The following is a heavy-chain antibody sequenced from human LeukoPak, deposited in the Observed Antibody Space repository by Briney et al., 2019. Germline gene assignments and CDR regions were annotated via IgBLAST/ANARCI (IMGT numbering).Heavy chain of an antibody. CDR3: AKVPRRYYGHSIDY. V-gene: IGHV3-30*18. Sequence: GRSLRLSCAASGFTFSSYGMHWVRQAPGKGLEWVAVISYDGSNKYYADSMKGRFTISRDNSKNTLYLQMNSLRAEDTAVYYCAKVPRRYYGHSIDYWGQGTLVTVSS. J-gene: IGHJ4*02. CDR1: GFTFSSYG. CDR2: ISYDGSNK. D-gene: IGHD3-10*01.